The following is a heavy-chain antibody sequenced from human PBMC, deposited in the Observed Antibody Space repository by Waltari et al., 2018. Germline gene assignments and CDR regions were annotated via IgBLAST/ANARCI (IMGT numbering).Heavy chain of an antibody. CDR2: INHSGST. CDR3: ARHWRIVVVPAASGWFDP. D-gene: IGHD2-2*01. CDR1: GGSFSGYS. Sequence: QVQLQQWGAGLLKPSETLSLTCAVYGGSFSGYSWSWIRQPPGKGLEWIGEINHSGSTNYNPSLKSRVTISVDTSKNQFSLKLSSVTAADTAVYYCARHWRIVVVPAASGWFDPWGQGTLVTVSS. J-gene: IGHJ5*02. V-gene: IGHV4-34*01.